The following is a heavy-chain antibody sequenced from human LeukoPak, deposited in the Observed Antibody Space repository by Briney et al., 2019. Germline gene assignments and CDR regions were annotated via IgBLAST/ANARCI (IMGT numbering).Heavy chain of an antibody. CDR3: ARGFLGGTDQYFDS. J-gene: IGHJ4*02. D-gene: IGHD6-19*01. CDR1: GFSFSDYA. CDR2: IGGGGPTT. Sequence: GGSLRLSCLVSGFSFSDYAMNWVRQAPAKGLEWVSTIGGGGPTTDYADSVKDRFTISRDNSKNTLYLQMNSLRAEDTAVYFCARGFLGGTDQYFDSWGQGSLVTVSS. V-gene: IGHV3-23*01.